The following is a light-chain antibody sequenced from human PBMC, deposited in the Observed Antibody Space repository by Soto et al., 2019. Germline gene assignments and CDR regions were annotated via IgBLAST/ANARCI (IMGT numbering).Light chain of an antibody. J-gene: IGLJ3*02. Sequence: QSVLTQPPSVSAAPGQKVTISCSGSNSNIGNNYISWYQQLPGTAPKLLIYDNNKRPSGIPDRFSGSKSGTSATLDITGLQTGDEADYYCGTWDTSLSAWVFGGGTKLTVL. CDR3: GTWDTSLSAWV. CDR2: DNN. V-gene: IGLV1-51*01. CDR1: NSNIGNNY.